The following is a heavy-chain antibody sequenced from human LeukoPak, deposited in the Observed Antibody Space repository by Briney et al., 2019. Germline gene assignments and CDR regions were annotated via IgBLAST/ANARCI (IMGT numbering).Heavy chain of an antibody. Sequence: HSGRSLRLSCAASGFTFSSYGMHWVRQAPGKGLEWVAVISYDGSNKYYADSVKGRFTISRDNSKNTLYLQINSLRAEDTAVYYCAKGGPRIVGATGYFDYWGQGTLVTVSS. V-gene: IGHV3-30*18. J-gene: IGHJ4*02. CDR3: AKGGPRIVGATGYFDY. CDR2: ISYDGSNK. CDR1: GFTFSSYG. D-gene: IGHD1-26*01.